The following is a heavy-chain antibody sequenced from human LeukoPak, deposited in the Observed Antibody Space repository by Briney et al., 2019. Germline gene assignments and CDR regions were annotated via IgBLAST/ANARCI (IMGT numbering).Heavy chain of an antibody. D-gene: IGHD2-21*02. CDR3: ARSSPIVVVTAIIRTNWYFDH. CDR2: IYYSGST. Sequence: SQTLSLTCTVSGGSISSGGYYWSWIRQHPGKGLEWIGYIYYSGSTYYNPSLKSRVTISVDTSKNQFSLKLSSVTAADTAVYYCARSSPIVVVTAIIRTNWYFDHWGRGTLVTVSS. J-gene: IGHJ2*01. V-gene: IGHV4-31*03. CDR1: GGSISSGGYY.